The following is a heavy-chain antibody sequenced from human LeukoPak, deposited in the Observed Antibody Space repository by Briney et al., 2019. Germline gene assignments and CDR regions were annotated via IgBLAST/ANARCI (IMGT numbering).Heavy chain of an antibody. CDR1: GGSISSNAYY. D-gene: IGHD1-26*01. CDR3: AYSGSYGHLGY. J-gene: IGHJ4*02. V-gene: IGHV4-39*01. CDR2: IYSSVST. Sequence: PSETLSLTCTVSGGSISSNAYYWAWIRQPPGKGLEWTGSIYSSVSTYYNPSLKSRVTISVDTSKNQFSLRLSSVTAADTALYYCAYSGSYGHLGYWGQGTLVTVSS.